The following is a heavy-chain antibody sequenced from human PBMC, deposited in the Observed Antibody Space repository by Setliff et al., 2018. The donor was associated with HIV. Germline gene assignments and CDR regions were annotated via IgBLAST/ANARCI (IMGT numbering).Heavy chain of an antibody. J-gene: IGHJ4*02. V-gene: IGHV4-39*07. CDR3: TRLAGGYADY. D-gene: IGHD5-12*01. CDR1: GGSISSSSYY. Sequence: SETLSLTCTVSGGSISSSSYYWGWIRQPPGKGLEWIGSIYYSGSTNYNPSLKSRVTLSIDMSKNQFSLKMSSVTAADTAVYYCTRLAGGYADYWGQGTLVTVSS. CDR2: IYYSGST.